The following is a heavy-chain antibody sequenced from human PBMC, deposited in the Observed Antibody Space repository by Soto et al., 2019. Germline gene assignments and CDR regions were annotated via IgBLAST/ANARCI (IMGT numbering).Heavy chain of an antibody. D-gene: IGHD3-22*01. V-gene: IGHV3-23*01. CDR1: GFTFSSYA. Sequence: GGSLRLSCAASGFTFSSYAMSWVRQAPGKGLEWVSAISGSGGSTYYADSVKGRFTISRDNSKNTLYLQMNSLRAEDTAVYYCAKGQNTYYYDSSGYFTGDALDIWGQGTMVTVSS. J-gene: IGHJ3*02. CDR2: ISGSGGST. CDR3: AKGQNTYYYDSSGYFTGDALDI.